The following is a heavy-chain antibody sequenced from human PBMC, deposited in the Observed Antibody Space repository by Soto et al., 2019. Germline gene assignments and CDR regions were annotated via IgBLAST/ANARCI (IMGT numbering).Heavy chain of an antibody. J-gene: IGHJ6*02. CDR1: GYTFTSYD. V-gene: IGHV1-8*01. Sequence: ASVKVSCKASGYTFTSYDINWVQQATGQGLEWMGWMNPNSGNTGYAQKFQGRVTMTRNTSISTAYMELSSLRSEDTAVYYCARSGSHLGYYYGMDVWGQGTTVTVSS. CDR3: ARSGSHLGYYYGMDV. CDR2: MNPNSGNT. D-gene: IGHD1-26*01.